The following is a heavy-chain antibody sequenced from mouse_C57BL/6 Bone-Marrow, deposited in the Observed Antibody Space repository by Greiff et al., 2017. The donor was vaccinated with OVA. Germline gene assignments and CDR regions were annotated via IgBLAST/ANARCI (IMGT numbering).Heavy chain of an antibody. CDR1: GFTFSSYT. V-gene: IGHV5-9*01. Sequence: EVHLVESGGGLVKPGGSLKLSCAASGFTFSSYTMSWVHQTPEKRLEWVATISGGGGNTYYPDSVKGRFTISRDNAKNTLYLQMSSLRSEDTALYYCARQTLFYGPWFAYWGQGTLVTVSA. D-gene: IGHD2-1*01. J-gene: IGHJ3*01. CDR3: ARQTLFYGPWFAY. CDR2: ISGGGGNT.